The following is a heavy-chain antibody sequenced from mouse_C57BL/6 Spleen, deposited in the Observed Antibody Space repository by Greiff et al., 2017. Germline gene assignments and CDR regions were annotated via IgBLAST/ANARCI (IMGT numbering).Heavy chain of an antibody. V-gene: IGHV5-15*01. CDR2: ISNLAYSI. D-gene: IGHD2-4*01. Sequence: EVKLMESGGGLVQPGGSLKLSCAASGFTFSDYGMAWVRQAPRKGPEWVAFISNLAYSIYYADTVTGRFTISRENAKNTLYLEMRSLRSEDTAMYYCARHNDYDEGPFAYWGQGTLVTVSA. J-gene: IGHJ3*01. CDR1: GFTFSDYG. CDR3: ARHNDYDEGPFAY.